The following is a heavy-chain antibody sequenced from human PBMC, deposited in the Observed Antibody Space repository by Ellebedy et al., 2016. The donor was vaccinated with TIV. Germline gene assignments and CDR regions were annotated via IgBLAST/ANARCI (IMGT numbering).Heavy chain of an antibody. CDR3: ARGPYYYGSAGQFDY. CDR2: IWYDGSNK. CDR1: GFTVSSHY. J-gene: IGHJ4*02. D-gene: IGHD3-10*01. Sequence: PGGSLRLSCAASGFTVSSHYMSWVRQAPGKGLEWVAVIWYDGSNKYYADSVKGRFTISRDNSKNTLYLQMNSLRAEDTAVYYCARGPYYYGSAGQFDYWGQGTLVTVSS. V-gene: IGHV3-33*08.